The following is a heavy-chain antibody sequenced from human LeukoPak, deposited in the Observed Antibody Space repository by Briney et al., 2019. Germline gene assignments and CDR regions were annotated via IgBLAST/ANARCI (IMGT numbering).Heavy chain of an antibody. V-gene: IGHV3-74*01. CDR1: GFTFSSYW. D-gene: IGHD3-10*01. Sequence: PGGSLRLSCAASGFTFSSYWMHWVRQAPGKGLVWVSRINSDGSLTSHADSVKGRFTISRDNAKNMLYLEMNSLRAEDTAVYYCARDRSYFGFYQYWGQGILVTVSS. J-gene: IGHJ4*02. CDR3: ARDRSYFGFYQY. CDR2: INSDGSLT.